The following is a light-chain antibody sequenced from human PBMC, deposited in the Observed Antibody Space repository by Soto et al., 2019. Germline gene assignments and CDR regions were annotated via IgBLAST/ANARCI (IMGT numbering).Light chain of an antibody. CDR2: KAS. CDR3: AHYACFPKT. Sequence: NKMSHSPVTVASQKRDRVTITCRASQSVSSWFAWYQQKPGTAPKLLIYKASSLERGVPSRFSGSGSGTEFTLTICILQAEDFVRYRSAHYACFPKTFGQGTKV. CDR1: QSVSSW. J-gene: IGKJ1*01. V-gene: IGKV1-5*03.